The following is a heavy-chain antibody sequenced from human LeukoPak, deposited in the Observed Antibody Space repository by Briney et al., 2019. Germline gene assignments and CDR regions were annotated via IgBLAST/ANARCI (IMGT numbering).Heavy chain of an antibody. V-gene: IGHV4-30-4*01. Sequence: SQTQSLTCRLSGGSFRRGDYHGPWIRQPPGKGLEWIGYIYYSGSTYYNPSLKSRVTISVDTSKNQFSLKLSSVTAADTAACNCATCLCYYGPGRYYTCHYPYGMYGWGEGTTVTVSS. CDR2: IYYSGST. D-gene: IGHD3-10*01. CDR1: GGSFRRGDYH. CDR3: ATCLCYYGPGRYYTCHYPYGMYG. J-gene: IGHJ6*04.